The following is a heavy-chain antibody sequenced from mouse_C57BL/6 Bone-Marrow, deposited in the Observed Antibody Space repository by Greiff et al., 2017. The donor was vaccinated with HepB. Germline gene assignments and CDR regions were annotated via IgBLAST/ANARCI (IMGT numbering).Heavy chain of an antibody. D-gene: IGHD1-1*01. J-gene: IGHJ4*01. CDR3: ARDYGSSYGAMDY. CDR1: GYTFTSYW. Sequence: QVQLQQSGAELAKPGASVKLSCKASGYTFTSYWMHWVKQRPGQGLEWIGYINPSSGYTKYNQKFKDKATLTADKSSSTAYMQLSSLTYEESAVYYCARDYGSSYGAMDYWGQGTSVTVSS. V-gene: IGHV1-7*01. CDR2: INPSSGYT.